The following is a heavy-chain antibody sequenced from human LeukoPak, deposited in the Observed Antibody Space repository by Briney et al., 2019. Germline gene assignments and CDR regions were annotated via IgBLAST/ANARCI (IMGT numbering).Heavy chain of an antibody. CDR2: ISYIGST. CDR3: ARDLVTVTKGFDI. D-gene: IGHD4-17*01. J-gene: IGHJ3*02. Sequence: PSETLSLTCVVSGDSFTGHYWTWIRQSPGKGLEWIGYISYIGSTNYNPSLKSRVTISIDTSKNQFSLKLRSVTAADTAVYYCARDLVTVTKGFDIWGQGTMVSVPS. V-gene: IGHV4-59*11. CDR1: GDSFTGHY.